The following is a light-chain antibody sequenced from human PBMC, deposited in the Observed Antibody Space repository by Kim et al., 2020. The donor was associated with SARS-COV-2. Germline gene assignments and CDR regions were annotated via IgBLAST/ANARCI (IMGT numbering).Light chain of an antibody. J-gene: IGKJ4*01. CDR3: QHYGGSSLT. Sequence: EIVLAQSPGTLSLSPGERATLSCRASQSVTSTHLAWYQQKPGQAPRLLIYGAFNRATGIPDRFSGSESGTDFTLTISRLEPEDFAVYYCQHYGGSSLTFGGGTKLEI. CDR1: QSVTSTH. V-gene: IGKV3-20*01. CDR2: GAF.